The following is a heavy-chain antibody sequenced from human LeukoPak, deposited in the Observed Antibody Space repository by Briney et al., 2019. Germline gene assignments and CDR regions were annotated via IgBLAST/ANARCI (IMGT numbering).Heavy chain of an antibody. CDR1: GFTFSSYS. D-gene: IGHD6-13*01. V-gene: IGHV3-48*01. J-gene: IGHJ5*02. CDR3: ARPSPSIAAAAFDP. CDR2: ISSSSSTI. Sequence: GGSLRLSCAASGFTFSSYSMNWVRQAPGKGLEWVSYISSSSSTIYYADSVKGRFTISRDNAKNSLYLQTNSLRAEDTAVYYCARPSPSIAAAAFDPWGQGTLVTVSS.